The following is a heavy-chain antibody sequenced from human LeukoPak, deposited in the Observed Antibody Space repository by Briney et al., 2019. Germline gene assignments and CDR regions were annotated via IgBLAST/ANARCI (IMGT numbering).Heavy chain of an antibody. J-gene: IGHJ3*02. D-gene: IGHD6-13*01. CDR3: AKSKVAAAGTGAFDI. V-gene: IGHV3-23*01. CDR1: GFTFSSYA. CDR2: ISASADRI. Sequence: GGSLRLSCAASGFTFSSYAMSWVRQAPGKGLEWVSTISASADRINYADSVRGRFIISRDNSKNTLFLQMNNLRAEDTAVYFCAKSKVAAAGTGAFDIWGQGTMVTVSS.